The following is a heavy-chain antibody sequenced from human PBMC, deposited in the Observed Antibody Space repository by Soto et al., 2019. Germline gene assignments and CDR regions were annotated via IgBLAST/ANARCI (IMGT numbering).Heavy chain of an antibody. CDR1: GFTFSSYA. D-gene: IGHD6-6*01. Sequence: GGSLRLSCAASGFTFSSYAMSWVRQAPGKGLEWVSAISGSGGSTYYADSVKGRFTITRDNSKNTLYLQMNSLRAEDTAVYYCAKGILPGSSSINDGMDVWGQGTTVTVSS. J-gene: IGHJ6*02. V-gene: IGHV3-23*01. CDR2: ISGSGGST. CDR3: AKGILPGSSSINDGMDV.